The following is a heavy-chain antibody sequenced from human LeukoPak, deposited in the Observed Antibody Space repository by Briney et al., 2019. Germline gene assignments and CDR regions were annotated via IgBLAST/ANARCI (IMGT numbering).Heavy chain of an antibody. J-gene: IGHJ3*02. CDR3: ARDRPDGYNRAFAFDI. Sequence: PSETLSLTCTVSGGSISSYYWSWIRQPPGKGLEWIGYIYYSGTTNYNPSLKSRVTISVDTSKNQFSLKLSSVTAADTAVYYCARDRPDGYNRAFAFDIWGQGTMVTVSS. D-gene: IGHD5-12*01. CDR2: IYYSGTT. V-gene: IGHV4-59*01. CDR1: GGSISSYY.